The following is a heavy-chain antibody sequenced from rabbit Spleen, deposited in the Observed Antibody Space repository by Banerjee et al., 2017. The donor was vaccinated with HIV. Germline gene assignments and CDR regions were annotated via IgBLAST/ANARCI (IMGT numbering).Heavy chain of an antibody. CDR2: IYADSSGST. Sequence: QEQLEESGGDLVKPEGSLTLTCTASGFSFSSSYYMCWVRQAPGKGLECIACIYADSSGSTYYASWARGRFTISKTSSTTVTLQMTSLTAADTATYFCARDTSSSFSSYGMDLWGPGTLVTVS. D-gene: IGHD1-1*01. CDR3: ARDTSSSFSSYGMDL. J-gene: IGHJ6*01. V-gene: IGHV1S45*01. CDR1: GFSFSSSYY.